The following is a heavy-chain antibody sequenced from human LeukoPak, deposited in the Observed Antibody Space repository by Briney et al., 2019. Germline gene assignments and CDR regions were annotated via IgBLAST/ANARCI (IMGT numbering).Heavy chain of an antibody. Sequence: GGSLRLSCAASGFTFSSYEMNWVRQAPGKGLGWVSYISSSGSTIYYADSVKGRFTISRDNAKNSLYLQMNSLRAEDTAVYYCARVLKYYDFWSGYYRGGIAAFDIWGQGTMVTVSS. CDR2: ISSSGSTI. CDR3: ARVLKYYDFWSGYYRGGIAAFDI. D-gene: IGHD3-3*01. CDR1: GFTFSSYE. J-gene: IGHJ3*02. V-gene: IGHV3-48*03.